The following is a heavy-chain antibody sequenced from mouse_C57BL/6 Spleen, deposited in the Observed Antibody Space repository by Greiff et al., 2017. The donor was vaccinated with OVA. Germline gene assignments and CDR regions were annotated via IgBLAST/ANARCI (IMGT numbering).Heavy chain of an antibody. J-gene: IGHJ4*01. CDR3: AKLDYYAMDY. Sequence: EVMLVESGGGLVKPGGSLKLSCAASGFTFSDYGMHWVRQAPEKGLEWVAYISSGSSTIYYADTVKGRFTISSDNAKNTLFLQMTSLRSEDTAMYDWAKLDYYAMDYWGQGTSVTVSS. CDR1: GFTFSDYG. D-gene: IGHD4-1*01. CDR2: ISSGSSTI. V-gene: IGHV5-17*01.